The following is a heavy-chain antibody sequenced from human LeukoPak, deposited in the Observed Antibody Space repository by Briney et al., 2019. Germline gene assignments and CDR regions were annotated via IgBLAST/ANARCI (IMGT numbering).Heavy chain of an antibody. CDR2: IKQDGSEK. J-gene: IGHJ3*02. CDR3: ARDLAVYDSSGYYAFDI. D-gene: IGHD3-22*01. V-gene: IGHV3-7*03. Sequence: GGSLRLSCAASGFTFSCYWMSWVLQAPGKGLEWVANIKQDGSEKYYVDSVKGRFTISRDNAKNSLYLQMNSLRAEDTAVYYCARDLAVYDSSGYYAFDIWGQGTMVTVST. CDR1: GFTFSCYW.